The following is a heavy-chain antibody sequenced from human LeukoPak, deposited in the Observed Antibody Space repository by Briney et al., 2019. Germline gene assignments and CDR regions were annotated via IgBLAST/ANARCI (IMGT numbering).Heavy chain of an antibody. CDR2: MYWSGSS. Sequence: SETLSLTCAVSGGSISSSNWWSWVRQPPGKGLEWIGSMYWSGSSYYNPSLKSRVTISVDTSKNQFSLKLSSVTAADTTVYYCARQMVATRLFDYWGQGTLVTVSS. D-gene: IGHD5-12*01. J-gene: IGHJ4*02. V-gene: IGHV4-39*01. CDR1: GGSISSSNW. CDR3: ARQMVATRLFDY.